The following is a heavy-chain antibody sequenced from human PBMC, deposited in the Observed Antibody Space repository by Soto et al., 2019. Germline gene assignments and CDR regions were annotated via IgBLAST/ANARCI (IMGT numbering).Heavy chain of an antibody. V-gene: IGHV3-21*01. Sequence: QLVESGGGLVKPGGSLRLSCAASGFSFSAYSMIWVRQAPGKGLEWVSAISTGSDYIFYADSVKGRFTISRDNAKNSLYLQMDSLRAEDTAVYYCARRYYYDSSDFRPFGIWGQGTMVTVSS. CDR1: GFSFSAYS. D-gene: IGHD3-22*01. CDR2: ISTGSDYI. J-gene: IGHJ3*02. CDR3: ARRYYYDSSDFRPFGI.